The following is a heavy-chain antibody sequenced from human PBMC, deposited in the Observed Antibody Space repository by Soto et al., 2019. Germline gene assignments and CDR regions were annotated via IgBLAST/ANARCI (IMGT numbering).Heavy chain of an antibody. D-gene: IGHD6-13*01. CDR3: VRDIKYSSSWYDY. CDR2: IYHSGST. CDR1: GGSISSSNW. V-gene: IGHV4-4*02. Sequence: PSETLSLTCAVSGGSISSSNWWSWARQPPGKGLEWIGEIYHSGSTNYNPSLKSRVTISVDKSKNQFSLKLSSVTAADTAVYYCVRDIKYSSSWYDYWGQGTLVTVSS. J-gene: IGHJ4*02.